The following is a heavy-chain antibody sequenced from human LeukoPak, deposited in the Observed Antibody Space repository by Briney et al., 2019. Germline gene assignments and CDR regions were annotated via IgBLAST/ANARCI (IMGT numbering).Heavy chain of an antibody. CDR1: GYTFTGYY. D-gene: IGHD6-6*01. Sequence: GASVKVSCKASGYTFTGYYMHWVRQAPGQGLEWMGWINPNSGGTNYAQKFQGRVTMTRDTSISTAYMELSRLRSDDTAVYYCARGSSSLVHRNWFDPWGQGTLVTVSS. V-gene: IGHV1-2*02. CDR2: INPNSGGT. CDR3: ARGSSSLVHRNWFDP. J-gene: IGHJ5*02.